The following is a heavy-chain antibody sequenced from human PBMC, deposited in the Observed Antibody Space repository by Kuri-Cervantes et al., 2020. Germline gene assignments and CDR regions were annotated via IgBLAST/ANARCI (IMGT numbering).Heavy chain of an antibody. CDR3: AKDISGGSSGYYYFDY. D-gene: IGHD3-22*01. Sequence: GGSLRLSCAASGFTFSSYWMSWVRQAPGKGLEWVANIKQDGSEKYYVDSVKGRFTISRDNAKNSLYLQMNSLRAEDTALYYCAKDISGGSSGYYYFDYWGQGTLVTVSS. J-gene: IGHJ4*02. CDR1: GFTFSSYW. CDR2: IKQDGSEK. V-gene: IGHV3-7*03.